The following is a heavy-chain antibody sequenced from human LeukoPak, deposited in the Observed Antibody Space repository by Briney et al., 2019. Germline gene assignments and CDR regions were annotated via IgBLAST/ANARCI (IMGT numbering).Heavy chain of an antibody. CDR1: GASIFNYY. V-gene: IGHV4-59*12. J-gene: IGHJ4*02. CDR3: AREGGPYRPLDY. CDR2: VHHSGRT. Sequence: SETLSLTCNVSGASIFNYYWSWIRQAPGKGLDWIGYVHHSGRTNSNPSLGSRVTMSVDKSENHVSLQLTSVTAADTAVYYCAREGGPYRPLDYSGQGTLVTVSS.